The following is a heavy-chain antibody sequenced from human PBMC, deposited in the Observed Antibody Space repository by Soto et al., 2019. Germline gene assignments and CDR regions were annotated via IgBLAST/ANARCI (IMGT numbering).Heavy chain of an antibody. CDR2: IYHSGST. Sequence: QLQLQESGSGLVKPSQTLSLTCAVSGGSISSGGYSWSWIRQPPGKGLEWIGYIYHSGSTYYNPARKRGVPISVDRPKIQFSLKLRSVTAADTAVYYCAAGGGLPRYYWGQGTLVTVSS. V-gene: IGHV4-30-2*01. D-gene: IGHD5-12*01. CDR1: GGSISSGGYS. J-gene: IGHJ4*02. CDR3: AAGGGLPRYY.